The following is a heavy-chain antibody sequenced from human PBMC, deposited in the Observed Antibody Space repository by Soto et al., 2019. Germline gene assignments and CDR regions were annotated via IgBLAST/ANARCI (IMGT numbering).Heavy chain of an antibody. CDR1: GFSFHVYW. V-gene: IGHV3-7*03. J-gene: IGHJ3*02. Sequence: EVQLVESGGGLVQPEGSLRLSCTASGFSFHVYWMSWIRQAPGKGLQRVANINHDGTEKYYVDSVKSRFTICRDNARNSVFLQMISRRAEDTAVYYCARIRGPFDMWGQGTMVTVSS. CDR3: ARIRGPFDM. D-gene: IGHD3-16*01. CDR2: INHDGTEK.